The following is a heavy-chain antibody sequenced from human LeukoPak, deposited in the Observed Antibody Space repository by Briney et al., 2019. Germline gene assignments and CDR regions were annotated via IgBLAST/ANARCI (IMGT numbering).Heavy chain of an antibody. CDR3: ARDLGDILTGYYFDY. J-gene: IGHJ4*02. CDR2: INSDGSST. D-gene: IGHD3-9*01. CDR1: GFTFSSYW. V-gene: IGHV3-74*01. Sequence: GGSLRLSCAASGFTFSSYWMHWVRQAPGKGLVWVSRINSDGSSTSYADSVKGRFTISRDNAKNTLYLQMNSLRAEDTAVYYCARDLGDILTGYYFDYWGQGTLVTVSS.